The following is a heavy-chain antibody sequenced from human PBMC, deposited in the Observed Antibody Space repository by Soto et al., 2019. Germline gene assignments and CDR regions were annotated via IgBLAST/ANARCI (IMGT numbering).Heavy chain of an antibody. CDR3: ARGALNYDLWSGNLNGGMEV. D-gene: IGHD3-3*01. Sequence: AVYVGSFIDYSWNFNLILQPPWNVLEWIGEINHSGSTSHNPSLKSRVTLSLDTSKNQFSLILTYVTAADTAVYYCARGALNYDLWSGNLNGGMEVWGQGTPVTVSS. J-gene: IGHJ6*02. V-gene: IGHV4-34*01. CDR2: INHSGST. CDR1: VGSFIDYS.